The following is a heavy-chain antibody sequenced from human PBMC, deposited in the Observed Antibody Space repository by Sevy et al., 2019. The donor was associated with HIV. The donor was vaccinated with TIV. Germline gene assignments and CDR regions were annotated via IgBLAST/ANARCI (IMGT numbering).Heavy chain of an antibody. D-gene: IGHD6-13*01. CDR2: ISSAGSNK. V-gene: IGHV3-30*14. J-gene: IGHJ3*02. Sequence: GGSLRLSCAASGLTFSSHAMHWVRQAPGKGLEWVAVISSAGSNKYYADSVKGRFTISRENAKNSLYLQMNSLRAGDTAVYYCARVLSSSWSGAFDIWGQGTMVTVSS. CDR1: GLTFSSHA. CDR3: ARVLSSSWSGAFDI.